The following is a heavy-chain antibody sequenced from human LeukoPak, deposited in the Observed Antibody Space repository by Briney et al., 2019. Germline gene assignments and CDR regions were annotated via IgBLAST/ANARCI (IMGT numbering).Heavy chain of an antibody. CDR1: GFTFSSYA. J-gene: IGHJ4*02. CDR2: ISGSGGST. CDR3: AKGNQRITIFGVVITQFDY. D-gene: IGHD3-3*01. Sequence: AGGSLRLSCAASGFTFSSYAMSWVRQAPGKGLEWVSAISGSGGSTYYADSVKGRFTISRDNSKNTLYLQMNSLRVEDTAVYYCAKGNQRITIFGVVITQFDYWGQGTLVTVSS. V-gene: IGHV3-23*01.